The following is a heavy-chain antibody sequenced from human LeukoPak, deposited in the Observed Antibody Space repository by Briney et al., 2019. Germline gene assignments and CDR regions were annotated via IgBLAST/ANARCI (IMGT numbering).Heavy chain of an antibody. Sequence: ESGPTLVNPTQTLTLTCTFSGFSLSTSGMRVSWIRQPPGKALEWLARIDWDGDKLYSTSLKTRLTISKDPSKTQVVLTMTDMDPVDTATYYCARTAPGLNVDVWGQGTMVTVSS. CDR1: GFSLSTSGMR. CDR2: IDWDGDK. J-gene: IGHJ3*01. CDR3: ARTAPGLNVDV. V-gene: IGHV2-70*04. D-gene: IGHD2-8*01.